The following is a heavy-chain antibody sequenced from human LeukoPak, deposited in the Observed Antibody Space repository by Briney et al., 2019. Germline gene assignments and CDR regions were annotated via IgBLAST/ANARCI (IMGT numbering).Heavy chain of an antibody. CDR1: GASINSGGSY. D-gene: IGHD1-20*01. J-gene: IGHJ3*02. CDR2: MDHTGNT. Sequence: SETLSLTCTVSGASINSGGSYWSWIRQYPGKGLEWVGYMDHTGNTYNNPSLKSRVIISADTSEKQFSLKLSSVTAADTAVYYCARVLRITGTTGAFDIWGQGTMVTVSS. V-gene: IGHV4-31*03. CDR3: ARVLRITGTTGAFDI.